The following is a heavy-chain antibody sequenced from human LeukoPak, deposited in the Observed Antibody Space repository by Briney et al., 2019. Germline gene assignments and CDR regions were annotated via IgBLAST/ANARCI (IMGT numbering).Heavy chain of an antibody. D-gene: IGHD5-12*01. CDR3: ARDGATGAFDI. V-gene: IGHV4-61*01. CDR2: IYYSGST. J-gene: IGHJ3*02. CDR1: GVSVSSGSYY. Sequence: SEALSLTCTVSGVSVSSGSYYWSWIRQPPGKGLEWIGYIYYSGSTNYNPSLKSRVTISVDTSKNQFSLKLSSVTAADTAVYYCARDGATGAFDIWGQGTMVTVSS.